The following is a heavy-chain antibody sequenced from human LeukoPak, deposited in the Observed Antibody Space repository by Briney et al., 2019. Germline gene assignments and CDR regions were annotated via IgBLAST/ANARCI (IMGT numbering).Heavy chain of an antibody. CDR1: GGSVSNSY. D-gene: IGHD1-1*01. CDR2: VHDSGRT. Sequence: KPSETLSLTCTVSGGSVSNSYWNWIRQPPGKGLEWIGYVHDSGRTMYNPNLKSRLSMSVDTSKNQFSLNLGSVTAADTAIYYCASAVGSKNAFNVWGRGTKVTVSS. J-gene: IGHJ3*01. CDR3: ASAVGSKNAFNV. V-gene: IGHV4-59*08.